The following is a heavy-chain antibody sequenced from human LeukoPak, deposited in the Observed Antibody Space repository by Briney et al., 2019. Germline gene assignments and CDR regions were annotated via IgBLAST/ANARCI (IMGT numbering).Heavy chain of an antibody. V-gene: IGHV3-7*01. CDR3: SNGYCSGDSCY. J-gene: IGHJ4*02. Sequence: GGSLRLSCAASGFTFSNYWMSWVRQTPGKGLEWVGNINQGGSEKYYVDSVKGRFTISRDNAKNSLYLQINSPTVEDTAVYHCSNGYCSGDSCYWGQGTLVTVSS. CDR2: INQGGSEK. CDR1: GFTFSNYW. D-gene: IGHD2-15*01.